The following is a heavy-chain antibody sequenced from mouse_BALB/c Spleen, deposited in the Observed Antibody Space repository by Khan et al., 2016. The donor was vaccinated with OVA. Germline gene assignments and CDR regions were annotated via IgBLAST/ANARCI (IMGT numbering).Heavy chain of an antibody. CDR2: ISYSGST. J-gene: IGHJ2*01. D-gene: IGHD1-2*01. Sequence: EVQLVESGPGLVKPSQSLSLTCTVTGYSITSGYGWNWIRQFPGNKLEWMGYISYSGSTNSNPSLKSRISITRETSKNQFFLQLNSVTTDDTATYYCARTARIKYWGQGTTLTVSS. CDR1: GYSITSGYG. CDR3: ARTARIKY. V-gene: IGHV3-2*02.